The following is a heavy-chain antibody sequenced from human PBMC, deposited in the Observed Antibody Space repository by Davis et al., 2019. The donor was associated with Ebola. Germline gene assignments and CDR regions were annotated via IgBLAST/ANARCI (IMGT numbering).Heavy chain of an antibody. Sequence: GESLKISCAASGFTFSSYGMHWVRQAPGKGLEWVAVISYDGSNKYYADSVKGRFTISRDNSKNTLYLQMNSLRAEDTAVYYCARVRGTAMVYYYYGMDVWGQGTTVTVSS. J-gene: IGHJ6*02. D-gene: IGHD5-18*01. V-gene: IGHV3-30*03. CDR2: ISYDGSNK. CDR3: ARVRGTAMVYYYYGMDV. CDR1: GFTFSSYG.